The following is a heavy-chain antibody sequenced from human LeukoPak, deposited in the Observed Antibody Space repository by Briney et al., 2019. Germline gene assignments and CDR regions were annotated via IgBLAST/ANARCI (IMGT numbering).Heavy chain of an antibody. CDR2: IYYSGST. Sequence: PSETLSLTCTVSGGSISSGDYYWSWIRQPPGKGLEWIGYIYYSGSTYYNPSLKSRVTISVDTCKNQFSLKLSSVTAADTAVYDRAREVIMVRGVIISLWGQGTLVTVSS. CDR1: GGSISSGDYY. D-gene: IGHD3-10*01. V-gene: IGHV4-30-4*01. CDR3: AREVIMVRGVIISL. J-gene: IGHJ4*02.